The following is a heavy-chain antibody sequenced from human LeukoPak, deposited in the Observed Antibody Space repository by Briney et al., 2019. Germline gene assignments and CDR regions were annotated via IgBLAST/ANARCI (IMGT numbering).Heavy chain of an antibody. Sequence: SETLSLTCTVSGGSISSSSYSWGWIRQPPGKGLEWIGSIYYSGSTYYNPSLKSRVTISVDTSKNQFSLKLSSVTAADTAVYYCARLSITMINYGFDPWGQGTLVTVSS. CDR2: IYYSGST. V-gene: IGHV4-39*01. J-gene: IGHJ5*02. D-gene: IGHD3-22*01. CDR3: ARLSITMINYGFDP. CDR1: GGSISSSSYS.